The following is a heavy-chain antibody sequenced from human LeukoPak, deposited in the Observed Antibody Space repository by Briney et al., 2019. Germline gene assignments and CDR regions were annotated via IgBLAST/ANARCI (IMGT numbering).Heavy chain of an antibody. Sequence: GGSLRLSCAASGFIFSSYEMIWFRQAPGKGLEFVSYISKSGSTKYYADSVRGRFTISRDDPNNSLYLQMNSLRAEDTALYFCAREDGQTGYYFDYWGQGILVTVSS. CDR1: GFIFSSYE. V-gene: IGHV3-48*03. CDR3: AREDGQTGYYFDY. CDR2: ISKSGSTK. D-gene: IGHD1-14*01. J-gene: IGHJ4*02.